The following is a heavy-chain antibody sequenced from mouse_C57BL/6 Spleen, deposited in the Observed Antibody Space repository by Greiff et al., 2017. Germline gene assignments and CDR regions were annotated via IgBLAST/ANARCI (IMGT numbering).Heavy chain of an antibody. Sequence: VQLKESGPSLVRPSQTLSLTCTVTGFSINSDCYWIWIRQFPGNKLEYIGYTFYSGITYYNPSLKSRTYITRDTSKNQFSLKLSSVTTEDTATYYCARAPITTDWYFDVWGTGTTVTVSS. CDR1: GFSINSDCY. J-gene: IGHJ1*03. V-gene: IGHV3-3*01. CDR3: ARAPITTDWYFDV. D-gene: IGHD1-1*01. CDR2: TFYSGIT.